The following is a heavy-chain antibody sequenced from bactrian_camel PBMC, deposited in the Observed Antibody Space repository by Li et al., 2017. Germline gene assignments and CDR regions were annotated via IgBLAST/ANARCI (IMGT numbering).Heavy chain of an antibody. CDR3: AARPPSALSNWRLWARTSSWYNY. D-gene: IGHD4*01. CDR2: FARGGST. Sequence: QLVESGGGSVQVGGSLRLSCAATGVTYRTYFTAWFRQAPGKEREGVAAFARGGSTWSADSVEGRFTISKGNAKNTLYLQMNSLKPEDTAMYYCAARPPSALSNWRLWARTSSWYNYWGQGTQVTVS. CDR1: GVTYRTYF. J-gene: IGHJ4*01. V-gene: IGHV3S55*01.